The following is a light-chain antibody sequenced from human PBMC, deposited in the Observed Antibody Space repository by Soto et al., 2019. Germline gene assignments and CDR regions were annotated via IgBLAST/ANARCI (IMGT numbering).Light chain of an antibody. CDR3: QQYNCYPYT. Sequence: DIQMTQSPSTLSASVGDRVTITCRASQSISSWLAWYQQKPGKAPKLLIYKASSLESGVPSTFSGSGSGTEFNLTISSLQPDDFATYYCQQYNCYPYTFGQGTKLEIK. CDR2: KAS. J-gene: IGKJ2*01. CDR1: QSISSW. V-gene: IGKV1-5*03.